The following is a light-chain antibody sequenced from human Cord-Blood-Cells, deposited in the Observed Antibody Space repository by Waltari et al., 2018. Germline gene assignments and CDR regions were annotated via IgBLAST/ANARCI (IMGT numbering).Light chain of an antibody. Sequence: QSALTQPRPVSGSPGQSVTISCTGTSSDVGGYNYVSWYQQHPGKAPKLMIYDVSTRPSGVHDRFSGSKSGNTASLTISGLQAEDEADYYCCSYAGSYTLVFGGGTKLTVL. J-gene: IGLJ2*01. CDR2: DVS. V-gene: IGLV2-11*01. CDR3: CSYAGSYTLV. CDR1: SSDVGGYNY.